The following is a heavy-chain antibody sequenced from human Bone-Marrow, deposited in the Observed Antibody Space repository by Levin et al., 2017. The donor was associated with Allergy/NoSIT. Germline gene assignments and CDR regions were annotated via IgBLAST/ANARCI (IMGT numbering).Heavy chain of an antibody. J-gene: IGHJ6*02. V-gene: IGHV3-7*01. D-gene: IGHD5-24*01. CDR1: GFTFRTYW. Sequence: LKISCAASGFTFRTYWMNWVRQAPGKGLEWVANIKEDGSEKYFVDSMKGRFTISRDNAKNSLYLQMNSLRAEETAVYYCARDRDPWGLDVWGQGTTVTVS. CDR2: IKEDGSEK. CDR3: ARDRDPWGLDV.